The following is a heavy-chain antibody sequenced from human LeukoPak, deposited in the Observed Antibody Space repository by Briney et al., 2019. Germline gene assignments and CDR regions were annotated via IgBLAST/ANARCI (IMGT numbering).Heavy chain of an antibody. CDR3: ARKAGSGYDY. J-gene: IGHJ4*02. CDR1: GDSITNTIYF. CDR2: IYFTGRP. Sequence: KPSETLSLTCTVSGDSITNTIYFWGWLRQPPGKGPEWIASIYFTGRPFYNPSLKSRVTISGDTSKNQFSLELSSVTAADTAVYYCARKAGSGYDYWGQGTLVTVSS. D-gene: IGHD5-12*01. V-gene: IGHV4-39*07.